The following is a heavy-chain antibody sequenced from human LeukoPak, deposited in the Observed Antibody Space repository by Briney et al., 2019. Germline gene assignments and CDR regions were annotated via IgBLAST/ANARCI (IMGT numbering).Heavy chain of an antibody. CDR1: EFPFSGYT. D-gene: IGHD3-10*01. Sequence: PGGSLRLSCAASEFPFSGYTMHWVRQVPGKGLEWLAVIPYDGGNADYADSVKGRFTISRDNSMNTLYLQMNSLRAEDTAVYSCAKAGGFEFDPWGQGTLVTVSS. CDR2: IPYDGGNA. J-gene: IGHJ5*02. V-gene: IGHV3-30*04. CDR3: AKAGGFEFDP.